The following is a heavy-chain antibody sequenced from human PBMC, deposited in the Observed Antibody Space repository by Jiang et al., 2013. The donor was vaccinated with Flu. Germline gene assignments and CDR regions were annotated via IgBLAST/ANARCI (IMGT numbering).Heavy chain of an antibody. V-gene: IGHV4-59*01. D-gene: IGHD5-18*01. J-gene: IGHJ4*02. CDR3: ARLLMGYSYGKLDY. Sequence: PGLVKPSETLSLTCTVSGGSISSYYWSWIRQPPGKGLEWIGYIYYSGSTNYNPSLKSRVTISVDTSKNQFSLKLSSVTAADTAVYYCARLLMGYSYGKLDYWGQGTLVTVSS. CDR2: IYYSGST. CDR1: GGSISSYY.